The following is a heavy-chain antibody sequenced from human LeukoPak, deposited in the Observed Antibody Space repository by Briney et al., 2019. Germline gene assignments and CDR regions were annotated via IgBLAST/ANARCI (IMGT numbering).Heavy chain of an antibody. CDR1: GFTFSSYS. CDR3: ASTHYYDSSPL. CDR2: ISSSSSYI. J-gene: IGHJ3*01. Sequence: GGSLRLACAAAGFTFSSYSMNWVRQAAGKGRGWDGSISSSSSYIYYADSVNGRFTISSDNAKNSLSLQMNSLRAEDTAVYYCASTHYYDSSPLWGQGTMVTVSS. D-gene: IGHD3-22*01. V-gene: IGHV3-21*01.